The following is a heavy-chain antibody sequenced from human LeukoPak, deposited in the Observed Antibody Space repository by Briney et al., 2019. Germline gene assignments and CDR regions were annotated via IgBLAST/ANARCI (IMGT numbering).Heavy chain of an antibody. J-gene: IGHJ4*02. CDR2: FNSKTDGGTT. Sequence: GGSLRLSCAASRFTFSNACMSWARRAPGKGWEWVGRFNSKTDGGTTDYAAPVKRRYTNSRDDSKHRFVLQMNRLKNECTAVYHCTTDPVGYWGQGTLVTVSS. D-gene: IGHD2-2*01. V-gene: IGHV3-15*01. CDR1: RFTFSNAC. CDR3: TTDPVGY.